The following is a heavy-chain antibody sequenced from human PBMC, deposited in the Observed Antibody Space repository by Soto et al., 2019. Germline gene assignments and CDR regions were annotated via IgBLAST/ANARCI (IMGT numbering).Heavy chain of an antibody. CDR3: ARGSSGNHADYFDY. CDR2: IKQDGSEK. D-gene: IGHD3-10*01. CDR1: GFTFSSYW. J-gene: IGHJ4*02. V-gene: IGHV3-7*03. Sequence: PWGSLRLSCAASGFTFSSYWMSWVRQTPGKGLEWVANIKQDGSEKQYVDSAKGRFTISRDNAKNSLYLQMNSLRAEDTAVYYCARGSSGNHADYFDYWGQETLVTVS.